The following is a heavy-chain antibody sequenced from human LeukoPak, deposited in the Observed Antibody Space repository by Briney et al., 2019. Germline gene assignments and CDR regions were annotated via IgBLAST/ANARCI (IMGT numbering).Heavy chain of an antibody. CDR3: ATSRGITISARAFDI. V-gene: IGHV3-48*01. D-gene: IGHD3-3*01. Sequence: PGGSLRLSCAASGLTFSSCSMNWVRQAPGKGQEWVSYISSSSSTMYYADSVKGRFTISRDNAKNSLYLQMNSLRAEDTAVYYCATSRGITISARAFDIWGQGTMVTVSS. CDR2: ISSSSSTM. J-gene: IGHJ3*02. CDR1: GLTFSSCS.